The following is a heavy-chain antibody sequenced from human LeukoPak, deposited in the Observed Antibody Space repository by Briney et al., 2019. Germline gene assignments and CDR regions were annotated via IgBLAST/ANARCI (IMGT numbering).Heavy chain of an antibody. Sequence: GRSLRLSCAASGFTFSSYAIHWVRQAPGKGLEWVAVMSYDESNKYYADSVKGRFTISRDNSKNSLYLQMNSLRAEDTAVYYCARESIAVAGAPFDYWGQGTLVTVSS. CDR3: ARESIAVAGAPFDY. CDR2: MSYDESNK. D-gene: IGHD6-19*01. CDR1: GFTFSSYA. J-gene: IGHJ4*02. V-gene: IGHV3-30*04.